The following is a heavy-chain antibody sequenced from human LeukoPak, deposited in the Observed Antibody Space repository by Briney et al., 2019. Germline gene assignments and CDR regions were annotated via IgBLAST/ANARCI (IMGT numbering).Heavy chain of an antibody. Sequence: GGSLKLSCAASGFTFNGFAMHWVRQASGKGLEWVGSIRSKANSYATAYAASVKGRFTISRDDSKNTAYLQMNSLKTEDTAVYYCTRLQTIHCSSTSCYLYGMDVWGKGTTVTVSS. J-gene: IGHJ6*04. CDR3: TRLQTIHCSSTSCYLYGMDV. D-gene: IGHD2-2*01. V-gene: IGHV3-73*01. CDR2: IRSKANSYAT. CDR1: GFTFNGFA.